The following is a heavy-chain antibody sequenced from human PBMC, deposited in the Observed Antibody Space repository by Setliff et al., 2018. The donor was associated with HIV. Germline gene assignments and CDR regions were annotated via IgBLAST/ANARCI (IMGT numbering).Heavy chain of an antibody. J-gene: IGHJ4*02. CDR2: IYHSGRT. CDR1: GGSITSSSNY. Sequence: SETLSLTCTVSGGSITSSSNYWGWIRQPPGKGLEWIGSIYHSGRTYYNPSLKSRVTISVDTSKNQFSLKLTSVTAADTAVYYCARDQPQDYDSLTGYYTGRYFDYWGRGTLVTVSS. CDR3: ARDQPQDYDSLTGYYTGRYFDY. V-gene: IGHV4-39*07. D-gene: IGHD3-9*01.